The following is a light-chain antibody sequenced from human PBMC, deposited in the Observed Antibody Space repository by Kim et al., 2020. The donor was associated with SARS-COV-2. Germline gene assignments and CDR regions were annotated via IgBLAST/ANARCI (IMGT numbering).Light chain of an antibody. J-gene: IGLJ1*01. CDR2: DVN. V-gene: IGLV2-14*02. CDR3: ISYTDSSTYV. Sequence: QSALTQPASVSGSPGQSITISCTGTSSDVGNYNLVSWYQQHPGKAPRLLIYDVNKWLSGLSNRFSGSKSGNTASLTISGLQAEDEADYYCISYTDSSTYVFETGTKVTVL. CDR1: SSDVGNYNL.